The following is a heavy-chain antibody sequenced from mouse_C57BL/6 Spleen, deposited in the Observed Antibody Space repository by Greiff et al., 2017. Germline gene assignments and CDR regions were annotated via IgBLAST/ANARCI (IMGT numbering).Heavy chain of an antibody. CDR3: ARSATTVVATQFDY. CDR2: INPNNGGT. J-gene: IGHJ2*01. D-gene: IGHD1-1*01. Sequence: VQLQQPGPELVKPGASVKMSCKASGYTFPDYYMHWVKQSHGKSLEWIGYINPNNGGTSYNQKFKGNATLTVNTSSSTAYMALRILTSEDSAVYYCARSATTVVATQFDYWGQGTTLTVSS. CDR1: GYTFPDYY. V-gene: IGHV1-22*01.